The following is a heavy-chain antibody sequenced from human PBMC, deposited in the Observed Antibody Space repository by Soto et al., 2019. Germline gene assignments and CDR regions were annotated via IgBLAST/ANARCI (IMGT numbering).Heavy chain of an antibody. V-gene: IGHV1-46*04. CDR1: GYTFTSYY. CDR3: AKRSPYSSGWYSPIFDY. D-gene: IGHD6-13*01. J-gene: IGHJ4*02. Sequence: GASVKVSCKASGYTFTSYYMHWVRQAPGQGLEWMGIINPSGGSTHYADSVRGRFTVSRDNSKNSLSLRMNSLRDEDTAVYFCAKRSPYSSGWYSPIFDYWGQGALVTVSS. CDR2: INPSGGST.